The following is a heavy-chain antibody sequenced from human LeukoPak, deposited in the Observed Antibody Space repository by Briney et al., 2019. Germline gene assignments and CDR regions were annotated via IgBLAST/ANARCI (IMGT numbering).Heavy chain of an antibody. D-gene: IGHD5-18*01. CDR2: INHRGST. V-gene: IGHV4-34*01. J-gene: IGHJ4*02. CDR3: ARRGYRYGGRASRRTSFDY. Sequence: SETLSLTCAVDGGSFSGYYWSWIRQPPGKGLEWIGEINHRGSTNYNPPLKGRVTISLDTSKNQFSLQLSSVTAADTAVYYCARRGYRYGGRASRRTSFDYWGQGTLVTVSS. CDR1: GGSFSGYY.